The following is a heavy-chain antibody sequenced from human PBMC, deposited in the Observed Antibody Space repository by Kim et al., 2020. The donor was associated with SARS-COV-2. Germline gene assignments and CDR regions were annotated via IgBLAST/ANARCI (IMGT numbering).Heavy chain of an antibody. V-gene: IGHV3-23*01. CDR1: GFTFSNYA. CDR2: ITIGIGTT. Sequence: GGSLRLSCAASGFTFSNYAMTWVRQAPGQGLEWVSTITIGIGTTYYADSVKGRFTISRDDSKNTLYLIMNSLRAEDTAVYFCARDDHSIVTPYGFDVWG. D-gene: IGHD2-15*01. J-gene: IGHJ6*02. CDR3: ARDDHSIVTPYGFDV.